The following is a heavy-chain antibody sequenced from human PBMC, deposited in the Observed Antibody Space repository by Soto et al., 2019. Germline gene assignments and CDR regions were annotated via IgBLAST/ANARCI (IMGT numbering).Heavy chain of an antibody. V-gene: IGHV3-11*01. J-gene: IGHJ3*02. D-gene: IGHD3-22*01. CDR3: AREVTMIVVQTLRPVGAFCI. Sequence: QVQLVESGGGLVKPGGSLRLSCAASGFTFSGYYMSWIRQAPGKGLEWVSYISSSGSTIYYADSVKGRFTISRDNAKNSLYLQRNIRRGEDRAVYGCAREVTMIVVQTLRPVGAFCIWGQGTMVPV. CDR1: GFTFSGYY. CDR2: ISSSGSTI.